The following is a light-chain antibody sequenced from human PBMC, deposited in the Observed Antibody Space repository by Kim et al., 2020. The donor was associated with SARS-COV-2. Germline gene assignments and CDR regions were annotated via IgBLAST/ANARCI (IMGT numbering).Light chain of an antibody. Sequence: QSVLTRPPSASGTPGQRVTISCSGSSSNIGSTYVDWYQQLPGTAPKLLIYRNDQRPSGVPDRFSGSKSGTSASLAISGLRSEDEADYFCAAWDDSLSGHVVFGGGTQLTVL. CDR2: RND. J-gene: IGLJ2*01. V-gene: IGLV1-47*01. CDR3: AAWDDSLSGHVV. CDR1: SSNIGSTY.